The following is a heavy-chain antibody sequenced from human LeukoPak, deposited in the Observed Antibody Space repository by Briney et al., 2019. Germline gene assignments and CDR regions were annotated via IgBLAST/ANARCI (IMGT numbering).Heavy chain of an antibody. CDR3: AAAAGYRFDI. CDR2: ISDSGSKT. D-gene: IGHD6-13*01. Sequence: KPGGSLRLSCGASGFIFSDHYMNWVRQAPGKGLEWVSYISDSGSKTNYAESVKGRYTIYRDNAKNTLSMQMNRERGEDTGVYYCAAAAGYRFDIWGQRTMVTVSS. J-gene: IGHJ3*02. V-gene: IGHV3-11*03. CDR1: GFIFSDHY.